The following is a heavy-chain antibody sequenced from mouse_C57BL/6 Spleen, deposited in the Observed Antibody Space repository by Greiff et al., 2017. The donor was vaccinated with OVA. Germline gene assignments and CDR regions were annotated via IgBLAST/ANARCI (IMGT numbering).Heavy chain of an antibody. V-gene: IGHV1-64*01. CDR2: IHPNSGST. Sequence: VQLQQSGAELVKPGASVKLSCKASGYTFTSYWMHWVKQRPGQGLAWIGMIHPNSGSTNYNEKFKSKATLTVDKSSSPAYMLLSSLTSDDSAGYYSARSRLITTVVDYWGQGTTLTVSS. CDR1: GYTFTSYW. J-gene: IGHJ2*01. D-gene: IGHD1-1*01. CDR3: ARSRLITTVVDY.